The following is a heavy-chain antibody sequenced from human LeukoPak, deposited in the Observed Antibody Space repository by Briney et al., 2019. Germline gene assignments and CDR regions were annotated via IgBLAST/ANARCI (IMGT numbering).Heavy chain of an antibody. V-gene: IGHV4-59*08. CDR3: ARVGFVVVPAATPIRLEYWFDP. CDR2: IYYSGST. D-gene: IGHD2-2*01. CDR1: GGSISSYY. J-gene: IGHJ5*02. Sequence: SETLSLTCTVSGGSISSYYWSWIRQPPGKGLEWIGYIYYSGSTNYNPSLKSRVTISVDTSKNQFSLKLSSVTAADTAVYYCARVGFVVVPAATPIRLEYWFDPWGQGTLVTVSS.